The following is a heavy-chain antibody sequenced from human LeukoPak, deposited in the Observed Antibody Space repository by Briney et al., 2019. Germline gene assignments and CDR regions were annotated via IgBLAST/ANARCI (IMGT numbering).Heavy chain of an antibody. CDR1: GGTFSSYA. V-gene: IGHV1-69*13. J-gene: IGHJ4*02. CDR2: IIPIFGTA. Sequence: ASVKVSCKASGGTFSSYAISWVRQAPGQGLEWMGGIIPIFGTANYAQKFQGRVTITVDESTSTAYMELSSLRSEDTAVYYCASGWDSSGYYEIDYWGQGTLVTVSS. D-gene: IGHD3-22*01. CDR3: ASGWDSSGYYEIDY.